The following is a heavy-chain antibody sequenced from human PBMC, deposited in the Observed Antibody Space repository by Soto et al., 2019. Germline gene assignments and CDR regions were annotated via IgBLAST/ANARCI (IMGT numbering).Heavy chain of an antibody. Sequence: GGSLRLSCAASGFTFSSYSMNWVRQAPGKGLEWVSSISSSSSYIYYADSVKGRFTISRDNAKNSLYLQMNSLRAEDTAVYYCARDKHYDILTGYYRSWFAPWGQGTLVTVSS. J-gene: IGHJ5*02. CDR2: ISSSSSYI. CDR3: ARDKHYDILTGYYRSWFAP. V-gene: IGHV3-21*01. CDR1: GFTFSSYS. D-gene: IGHD3-9*01.